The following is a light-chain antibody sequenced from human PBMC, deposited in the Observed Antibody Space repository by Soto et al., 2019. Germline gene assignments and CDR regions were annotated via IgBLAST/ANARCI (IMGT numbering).Light chain of an antibody. CDR1: QSINKNY. Sequence: EIVFTQSPDTLSLSTGERATLSCRASQSINKNYLAWYQQKPGQAPRLLIFGASYTSSGIPDRFSASGSGTDFTLTVSRLEPEDFAVYYCQQYGTSPITFGQGTRLEIK. J-gene: IGKJ5*01. V-gene: IGKV3-20*01. CDR2: GAS. CDR3: QQYGTSPIT.